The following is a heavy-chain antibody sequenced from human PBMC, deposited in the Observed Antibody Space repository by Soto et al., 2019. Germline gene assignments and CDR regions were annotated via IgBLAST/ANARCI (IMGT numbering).Heavy chain of an antibody. V-gene: IGHV6-1*01. J-gene: IGHJ5*02. CDR2: TYYRSKWYN. Sequence: SQTLSLTCAISGDSVSSNSAAWNWIRQSPSRGLEWLGRTYYRSKWYNDYAVSVKSRITINPDTSKNQFSLQLNSVTPEDTAVHYCARVAGVGIMIFGGSPRGNWFDPWGPGTLDTVPX. D-gene: IGHD3-3*01. CDR3: ARVAGVGIMIFGGSPRGNWFDP. CDR1: GDSVSSNSAA.